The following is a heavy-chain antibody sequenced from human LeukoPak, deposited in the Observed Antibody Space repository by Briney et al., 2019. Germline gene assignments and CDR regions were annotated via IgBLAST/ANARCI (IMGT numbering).Heavy chain of an antibody. CDR2: ISSSSSTI. J-gene: IGHJ4*02. V-gene: IGHV3-48*01. Sequence: GGSLRLSCAASGFTFSSYSMTWVRQAPGKGLEWVSYISSSSSTIYYADSVKGRFTISGDNAKNSLYLQMNSLRAEDTAVYYCARDRQVAMGFFDYWGQGTLVTVSS. D-gene: IGHD5-18*01. CDR1: GFTFSSYS. CDR3: ARDRQVAMGFFDY.